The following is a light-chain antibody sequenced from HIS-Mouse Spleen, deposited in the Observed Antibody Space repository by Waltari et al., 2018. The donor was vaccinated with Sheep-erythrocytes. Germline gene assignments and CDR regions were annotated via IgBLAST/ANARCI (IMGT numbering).Light chain of an antibody. V-gene: IGKV1-33*01. Sequence: DSQMTQSPSSLSASVGDRVTITCHASQDISNYLNWYQQKPGKAPKLLIYDASNLATGVPSRFSGSGSGTDFTITISSLQPEDIATYYCQQYDNLLTFGGGTKVEIK. J-gene: IGKJ4*01. CDR3: QQYDNLLT. CDR1: QDISNY. CDR2: DAS.